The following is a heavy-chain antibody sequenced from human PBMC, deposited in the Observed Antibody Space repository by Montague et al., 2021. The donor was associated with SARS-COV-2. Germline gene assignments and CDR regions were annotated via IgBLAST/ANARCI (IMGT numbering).Heavy chain of an antibody. CDR2: THQWGGT. V-gene: IGHV4-4*02. Sequence: SETLSLTCAVSGGSITSENWWSCLRQPPGKGPECIAETHQWGGTNYNPSHRRRATTLLDNSKNQFSLILTSATAAGTATYYCASHPVWQQLCTWGQGTLVSVSS. CDR3: ASHPVWQQLCT. CDR1: GGSITSENW. J-gene: IGHJ4*02. D-gene: IGHD6-13*01.